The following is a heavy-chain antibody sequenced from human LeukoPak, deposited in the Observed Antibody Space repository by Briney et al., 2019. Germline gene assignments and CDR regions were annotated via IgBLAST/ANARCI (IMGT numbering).Heavy chain of an antibody. Sequence: PGGSLRLSCAASGFTVSSNYMSWVRQAPGKGLEWVSAISGSGGSTYYADSVKGRFTISRDNSKNTLYLQMNSLRAEDTAVYYCAKEFERFGELPNLFDYWGQGTLVTVSS. V-gene: IGHV3-23*01. CDR2: ISGSGGST. CDR1: GFTVSSNY. J-gene: IGHJ4*02. CDR3: AKEFERFGELPNLFDY. D-gene: IGHD3-10*01.